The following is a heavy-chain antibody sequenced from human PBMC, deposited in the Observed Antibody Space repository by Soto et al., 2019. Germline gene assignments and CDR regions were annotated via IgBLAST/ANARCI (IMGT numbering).Heavy chain of an antibody. CDR3: ASDQSEYYYGSGSYFAPDAFDI. V-gene: IGHV1-18*01. Sequence: ASVKVSCKASGYTFTSYGISWVRQAPGQGLEWMGWISAYNGNTNYAQKLQGRVTMTTDTSTSTAYMGLRSLRSDDTAVYYCASDQSEYYYGSGSYFAPDAFDIWGQGTMVTVSS. J-gene: IGHJ3*02. CDR1: GYTFTSYG. D-gene: IGHD3-10*01. CDR2: ISAYNGNT.